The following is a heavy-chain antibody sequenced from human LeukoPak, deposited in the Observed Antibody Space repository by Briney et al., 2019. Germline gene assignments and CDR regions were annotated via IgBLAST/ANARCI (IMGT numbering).Heavy chain of an antibody. CDR1: GYTFTSYG. CDR3: ASPRSEGYYDSSGYLGYFDY. J-gene: IGHJ4*02. D-gene: IGHD3-22*01. V-gene: IGHV1-18*01. CDR2: ISAYNGNT. Sequence: ASVKVSCKASGYTFTSYGISWVRQAPGQGLEWMGWISAYNGNTNYAQRLQGRVTMTTDTSTSTAYMELRSLRSDDTAVYYCASPRSEGYYDSSGYLGYFDYWGQGTLVTVSS.